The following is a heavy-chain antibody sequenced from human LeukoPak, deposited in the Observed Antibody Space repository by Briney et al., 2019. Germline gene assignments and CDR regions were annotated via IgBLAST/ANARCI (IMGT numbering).Heavy chain of an antibody. Sequence: GGSLRLSCAASGLTFRTFTMHWVRQAPGKGLEWVSSINSASNFTYYADSVKGRFTISRDNAKNSLYLQMSSLKVEDTAVYYCARDSPYYFDSSGDYVSDYWGQGALVTVSS. CDR2: INSASNFT. CDR1: GLTFRTFT. D-gene: IGHD3-22*01. J-gene: IGHJ4*02. V-gene: IGHV3-21*01. CDR3: ARDSPYYFDSSGDYVSDY.